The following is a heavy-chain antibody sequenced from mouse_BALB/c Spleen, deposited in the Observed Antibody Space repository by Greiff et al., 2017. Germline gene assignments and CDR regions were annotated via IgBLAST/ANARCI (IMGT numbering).Heavy chain of an antibody. Sequence: EVMLVESGGGLVKPGGSLTLSCAASGFTFSDYYMYWVRQTPEKRLEWVATISDGGSYTYYPDSVKGRFTISRDNAKNNLYLQMSSLKSEDTAMYYCARSPVTTALDYWGQGTTLTVSS. V-gene: IGHV5-4*02. D-gene: IGHD1-2*01. CDR2: ISDGGSYT. CDR1: GFTFSDYY. J-gene: IGHJ2*01. CDR3: ARSPVTTALDY.